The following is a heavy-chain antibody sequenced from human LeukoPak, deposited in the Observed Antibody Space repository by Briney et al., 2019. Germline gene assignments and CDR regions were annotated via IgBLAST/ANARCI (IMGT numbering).Heavy chain of an antibody. CDR3: AKWGDYDILTGYYVPDY. J-gene: IGHJ4*02. Sequence: GTSLRLSCVASGFTFTNYAMSWVRQAPGKGLEWVSAITGSDGSSYYADSVKGRFTISRDNSKNTMYLQVNSLRAEDTAVYYCAKWGDYDILTGYYVPDYWGQGTLVTVSS. V-gene: IGHV3-23*01. CDR1: GFTFTNYA. CDR2: ITGSDGSS. D-gene: IGHD3-9*01.